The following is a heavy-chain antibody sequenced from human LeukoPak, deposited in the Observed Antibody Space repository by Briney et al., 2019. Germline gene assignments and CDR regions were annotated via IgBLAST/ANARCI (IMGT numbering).Heavy chain of an antibody. CDR2: ISGSGGST. J-gene: IGHJ4*02. CDR1: GFTFSSYE. V-gene: IGHV3-23*01. Sequence: GGSLRLSCAASGFTFSSYEMNWVRQAPGKGLEWVSAISGSGGSTYYADSVKGRFTISRDNSKNTLYLQINSLRAEDTAVYYCAKAPPRTMLPGGDWGQGTLVTVSS. CDR3: AKAPPRTMLPGGD. D-gene: IGHD2-21*01.